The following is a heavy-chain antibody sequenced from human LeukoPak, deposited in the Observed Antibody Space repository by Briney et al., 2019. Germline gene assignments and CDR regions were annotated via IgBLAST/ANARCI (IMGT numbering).Heavy chain of an antibody. D-gene: IGHD2-15*01. Sequence: SETLSLTCAVYGGSFSGYYWSWIRQPPGKGLEWIGEINHSGSTNYNPSLKSRVTMSVDTSKNQFSLKLSSVTAADTAVYYCARVSRWWGYWYFDLWGRGTLVTVSS. V-gene: IGHV4-34*01. J-gene: IGHJ2*01. CDR1: GGSFSGYY. CDR3: ARVSRWWGYWYFDL. CDR2: INHSGST.